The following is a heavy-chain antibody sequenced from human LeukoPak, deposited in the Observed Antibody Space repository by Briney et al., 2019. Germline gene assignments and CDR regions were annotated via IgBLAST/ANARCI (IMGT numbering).Heavy chain of an antibody. CDR3: AKENPVGGTNYFDY. J-gene: IGHJ4*02. D-gene: IGHD1-26*01. CDR1: GFTFSSFP. CDR2: ITGGGDNI. Sequence: GGSLRLSCAASGFTFSSFPMSWVRQAPGKGLEWVSAITGGGDNIYYADSVKGRFTISRDNSKNTRYLQMNTLRVEDRAVYYCAKENPVGGTNYFDYWGQGTLVTVAS. V-gene: IGHV3-23*01.